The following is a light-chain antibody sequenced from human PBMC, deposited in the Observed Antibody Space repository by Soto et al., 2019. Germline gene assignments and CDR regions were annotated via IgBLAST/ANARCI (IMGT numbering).Light chain of an antibody. CDR3: CSFTSINTYV. CDR1: FSDIGRYEF. Sequence: SVLTQPASVSGSPGQSITISCAGTFSDIGRYEFVSWYQQHPGKAPKVLIYGVSKRPSGVSNRFSGSKSGNTASLTISGLQAEDESDYYCCSFTSINTYVFGTGTKVTVL. CDR2: GVS. V-gene: IGLV2-23*02. J-gene: IGLJ1*01.